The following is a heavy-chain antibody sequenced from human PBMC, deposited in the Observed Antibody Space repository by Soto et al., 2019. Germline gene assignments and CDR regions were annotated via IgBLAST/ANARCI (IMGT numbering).Heavy chain of an antibody. D-gene: IGHD2-15*01. J-gene: IGHJ6*02. CDR3: AGSGVSGGNLEDYYYYGMDV. Sequence: PGESLKISCKGSGYSFTSYWISWVRQMPGKGLEWMGRIDPSDSYTNYSPSFQGHVTISADKSISTAYLQWSSLKASDTAMYYCAGSGVSGGNLEDYYYYGMDVWGQGTTVTVSS. V-gene: IGHV5-10-1*01. CDR2: IDPSDSYT. CDR1: GYSFTSYW.